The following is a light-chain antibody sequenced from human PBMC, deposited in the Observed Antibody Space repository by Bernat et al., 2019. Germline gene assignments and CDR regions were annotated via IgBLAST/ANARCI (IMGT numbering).Light chain of an antibody. CDR2: WAS. CDR3: QQYYNTPFT. Sequence: DFVMTQSPDSLAVSLGERATINCKSSRSVLYSSNSKNYLAWYQQKPGQPPKLIIYWASTRASGVPDRFSGSVSGADFTLTISSLQAEDVAVYYCQQYYNTPFTFGGGTEVEIK. V-gene: IGKV4-1*01. CDR1: RSVLYSSNSKNY. J-gene: IGKJ4*01.